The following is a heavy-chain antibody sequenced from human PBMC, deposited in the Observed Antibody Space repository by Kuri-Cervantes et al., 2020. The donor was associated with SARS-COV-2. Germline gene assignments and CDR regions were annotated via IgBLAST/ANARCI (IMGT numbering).Heavy chain of an antibody. V-gene: IGHV3-23*01. D-gene: IGHD3-3*01. CDR2: ISGSGGST. CDR1: GFTFSSYA. J-gene: IGHJ4*02. CDR3: SKTYSDFWSGYPGDY. Sequence: GESLKISCAASGFTFSSYAVSWVRQAPGKGPEWVSAISGSGGSTYYADSGKGRFTISRNNSKNTLYLQINSLRAEDTAVYYWSKTYSDFWSGYPGDYWGQGTLVTVSS.